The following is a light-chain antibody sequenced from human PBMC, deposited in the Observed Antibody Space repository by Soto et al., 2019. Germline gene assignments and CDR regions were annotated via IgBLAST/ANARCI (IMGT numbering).Light chain of an antibody. CDR2: SAS. V-gene: IGKV3-20*01. CDR1: QSVSSGY. J-gene: IGKJ1*01. Sequence: EIVLTQSPNTLSLSPGERATLSCRASQSVSSGYLAWYQQKPGQAPRLLIYSASSRATGIPDRFSGSGSGTDFTGTDFTLTISRLEPEDFAVYYCQQYGGSPTWTFGQGTKVEIK. CDR3: QQYGGSPTWT.